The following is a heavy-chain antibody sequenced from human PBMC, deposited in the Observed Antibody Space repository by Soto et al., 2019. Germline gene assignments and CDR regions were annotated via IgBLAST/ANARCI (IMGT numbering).Heavy chain of an antibody. CDR1: GFTFSSYG. Sequence: PGGSLRLSCAASGFTFSSYGMHWVRQAPGKGLEWVAVISYDGSNKYYADSVKGRFTISRDNSKNTLYLQMNSLRAEDTAVYYCAKDIGYSYSYYYYGMDVWGQGTTVTVSS. CDR2: ISYDGSNK. V-gene: IGHV3-30*18. D-gene: IGHD5-18*01. J-gene: IGHJ6*02. CDR3: AKDIGYSYSYYYYGMDV.